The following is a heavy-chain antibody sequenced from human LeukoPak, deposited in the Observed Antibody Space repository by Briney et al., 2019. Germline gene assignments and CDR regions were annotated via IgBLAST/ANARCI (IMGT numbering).Heavy chain of an antibody. V-gene: IGHV3-23*01. CDR2: ISGSGGRP. J-gene: IGHJ3*02. Sequence: PGGSLRLSCAVSGVTLSNYGMSWVRQAPGKGLEWVAGISGSGGRPNYADSVKGRFTISRDNAKNSLYLQMNSLRAEDTAVYYCARDRGYYDILTGYSNHDAFDIWGQGTMVTVSS. CDR1: GVTLSNYG. D-gene: IGHD3-9*01. CDR3: ARDRGYYDILTGYSNHDAFDI.